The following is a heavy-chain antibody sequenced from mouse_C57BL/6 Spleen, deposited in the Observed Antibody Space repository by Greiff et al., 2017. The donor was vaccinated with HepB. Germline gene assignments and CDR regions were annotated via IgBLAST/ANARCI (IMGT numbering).Heavy chain of an antibody. J-gene: IGHJ1*03. V-gene: IGHV6-6*01. CDR1: GFTFSDAW. CDR3: TRPSVLLYWYFDV. Sequence: EVNVVESGGGLAQPGGSMKLSCAASGFTFSDAWMDWVRQSPEKGLEWVAEIRNKANNHATYYTEYVKGRFTISRDESKSSVYLQMNSLRAEDSVIYYCTRPSVLLYWYFDVCGTGTTVTVSS. D-gene: IGHD1-2*01. CDR2: IRNKANNHAT.